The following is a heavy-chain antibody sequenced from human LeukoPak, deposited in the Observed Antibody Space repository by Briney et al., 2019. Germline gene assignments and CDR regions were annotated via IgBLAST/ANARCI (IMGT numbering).Heavy chain of an antibody. CDR3: ARDIAVAGTVWFDP. CDR2: IIPIFGTA. V-gene: IGHV1-69*01. Sequence: SVKVSCKASGGTFSSYAISWVRQAPGQGLEWMGGIIPIFGTANYAQKFQGRVTITAAESTSTAYMELSSLRSEDTAVYYCARDIAVAGTVWFDPWGQGTLVTVSS. J-gene: IGHJ5*02. CDR1: GGTFSSYA. D-gene: IGHD6-19*01.